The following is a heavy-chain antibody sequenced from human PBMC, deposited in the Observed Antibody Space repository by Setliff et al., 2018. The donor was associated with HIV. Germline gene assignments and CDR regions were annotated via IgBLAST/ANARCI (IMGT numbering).Heavy chain of an antibody. Sequence: LRLSCAASGFTFSTYAMGWVRQAPGKGLEWVSTVGAVGAPTHYAESVKGRFTISKDNSRDTLYLQMSSLREEDTAVYYCAKVFAYGIDGFDIWGQGTMVTVSS. CDR1: GFTFSTYA. D-gene: IGHD3-16*01. J-gene: IGHJ3*02. V-gene: IGHV3-23*01. CDR2: VGAVGAPT. CDR3: AKVFAYGIDGFDI.